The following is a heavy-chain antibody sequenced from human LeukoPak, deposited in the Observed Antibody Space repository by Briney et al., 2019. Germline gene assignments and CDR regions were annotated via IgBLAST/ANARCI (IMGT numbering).Heavy chain of an antibody. Sequence: PGGSLRLSCAASGFTFSSYSMNWVRQAPGKGLEWVSSISSSSSYIYYADSVKGRFTISRDNAKNSLYLQMNSLRAEDTAVYYCGRVCDRTYYYDSGGYYYGEGYFDYWGKETLFPVPS. J-gene: IGHJ4*02. D-gene: IGHD3-22*01. CDR3: GRVCDRTYYYDSGGYYYGEGYFDY. CDR2: ISSSSSYI. V-gene: IGHV3-21*01. CDR1: GFTFSSYS.